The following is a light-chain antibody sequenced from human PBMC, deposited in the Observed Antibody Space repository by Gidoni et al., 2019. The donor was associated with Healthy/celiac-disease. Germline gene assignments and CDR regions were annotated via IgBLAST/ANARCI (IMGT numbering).Light chain of an antibody. V-gene: IGKV1-39*01. J-gene: IGKJ1*01. CDR2: AAS. CDR1: QSISSY. CDR3: QPSYSTPRT. Sequence: DIQMTQSPSSLSASVGDRVTITCRASQSISSYLNWYQQKPGKAPKLLIYAASSLQSGVQCRFSGSGSGTDFTLTISCLQPEDFATYYCQPSYSTPRTFGQGTKVEIK.